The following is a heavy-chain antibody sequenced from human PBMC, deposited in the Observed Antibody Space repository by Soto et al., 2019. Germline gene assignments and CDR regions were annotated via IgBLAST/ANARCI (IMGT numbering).Heavy chain of an antibody. CDR3: ARGDNWKFGAFDI. CDR2: ISSSGSTI. V-gene: IGHV3-11*01. CDR1: GFTFSDYY. Sequence: QVQLVESVGGLVKPGGSLRLSCAASGFTFSDYYMSWIRQAPGKGLEWVSYISSSGSTIYYADSVKGRFTISRDNAKNSRYRQMNSLRDEGTAVYYCARGDNWKFGAFDIWGQGTMVTVSS. D-gene: IGHD1-20*01. J-gene: IGHJ3*02.